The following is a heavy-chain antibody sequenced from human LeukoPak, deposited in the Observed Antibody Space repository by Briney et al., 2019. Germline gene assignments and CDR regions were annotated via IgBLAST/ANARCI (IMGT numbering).Heavy chain of an antibody. CDR3: AKDSSTTWFGGGSK. V-gene: IGHV3-30*18. Sequence: GSLRLSCAASGFTFSSYGMHWVRQAPGKGLEWVAVISYDGSNKYYADSVRGRFTISRDNSKNTLYLQMYSLRAEDTAVYYCAKDSSTTWFGGGSKWGQGTLVTVSS. J-gene: IGHJ4*02. CDR1: GFTFSSYG. CDR2: ISYDGSNK. D-gene: IGHD3-10*01.